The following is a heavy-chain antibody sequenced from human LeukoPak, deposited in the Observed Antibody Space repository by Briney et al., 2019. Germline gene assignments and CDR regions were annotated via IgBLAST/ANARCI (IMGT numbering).Heavy chain of an antibody. Sequence: GGSLRLSCAASGFTFSYYCMSWVRQAPGKGLEWVANIKQDGSEKYYVDSVKGRFAISRDNAKNSLYLQMNSLRAEDTAVYYCARGDPSWFDPWGQGTLVTVSS. D-gene: IGHD2-21*02. J-gene: IGHJ5*02. V-gene: IGHV3-7*01. CDR3: ARGDPSWFDP. CDR1: GFTFSYYC. CDR2: IKQDGSEK.